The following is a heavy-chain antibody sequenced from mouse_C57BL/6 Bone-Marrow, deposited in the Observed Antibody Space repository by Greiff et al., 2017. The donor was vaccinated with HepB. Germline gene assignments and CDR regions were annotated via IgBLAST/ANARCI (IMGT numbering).Heavy chain of an antibody. J-gene: IGHJ3*01. Sequence: EVNVVESGGDLVKPGGSLKLSCAASGFTFSSYGMSWVRQTPDKRLEWVATISSGGSYTYYPDSVKGRFTISRDNAKNTLYLQMSSLKSEDTAMYYCARDYYGSPAWFAYWGQGTLVTVSA. V-gene: IGHV5-6*01. CDR3: ARDYYGSPAWFAY. CDR1: GFTFSSYG. D-gene: IGHD1-1*01. CDR2: ISSGGSYT.